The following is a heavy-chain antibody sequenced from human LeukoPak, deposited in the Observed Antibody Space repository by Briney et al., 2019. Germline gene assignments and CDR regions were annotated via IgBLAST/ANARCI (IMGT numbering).Heavy chain of an antibody. D-gene: IGHD3-10*01. CDR3: ARGTRGFDY. J-gene: IGHJ4*02. V-gene: IGHV3-64*01. CDR2: ISSNGGST. Sequence: GGSLRLSCVVSGFTFSSYGMHWVRQAPGKGLEYVSAISSNGGSTYYANSVKGRFTISRDNSKNTLYLQMGGLRAEDMAVYYCARGTRGFDYWGQGTLVTVSS. CDR1: GFTFSSYG.